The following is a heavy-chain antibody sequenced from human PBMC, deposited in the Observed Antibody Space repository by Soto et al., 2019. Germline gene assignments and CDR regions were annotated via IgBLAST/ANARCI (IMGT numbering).Heavy chain of an antibody. D-gene: IGHD3-10*01. CDR2: LSYAGDT. CDR3: AKGPHSASGYYYMDV. Sequence: EVQLVESGGGLVQPGGSLRLSCAASGFTLSTYDMHWVRQATGKGLEWVAALSYAGDTYYPGSVKGRFTVSREGAKNSLYLQMTSLTAGGTAVFYLAKGPHSASGYYYMDVWGKGTTVTVSS. CDR1: GFTLSTYD. V-gene: IGHV3-13*01. J-gene: IGHJ6*03.